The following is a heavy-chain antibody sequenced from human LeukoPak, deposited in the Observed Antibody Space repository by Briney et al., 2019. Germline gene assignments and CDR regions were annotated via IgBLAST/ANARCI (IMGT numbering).Heavy chain of an antibody. CDR3: ASSYYYDSSGYRYYYYMDV. J-gene: IGHJ6*03. V-gene: IGHV1-18*01. CDR1: GYTFTSYD. Sequence: ASVKVSCKASGYTFTSYDISWVRQAPGQGLEWMGWISAYNGNTNYAQKLQGRVTMTTDASTSTAYMELRSLRSDDTAVYYCASSYYYDSSGYRYYYYMDVWGKGTTVTVSS. CDR2: ISAYNGNT. D-gene: IGHD3-22*01.